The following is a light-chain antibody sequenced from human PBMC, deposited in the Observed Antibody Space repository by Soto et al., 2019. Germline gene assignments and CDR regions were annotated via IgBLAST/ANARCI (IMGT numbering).Light chain of an antibody. Sequence: QSVLTQPPSASGTPGQRVTISCSGASSNLGSHTVNWYQQLPGTAPKLLIYSNNQRPSGVPDRFSGSKSGTSASLAISGLQSEDDADYYCAAWDDSLNVAFGGGTKLTVL. V-gene: IGLV1-44*01. J-gene: IGLJ2*01. CDR2: SNN. CDR1: SSNLGSHT. CDR3: AAWDDSLNVA.